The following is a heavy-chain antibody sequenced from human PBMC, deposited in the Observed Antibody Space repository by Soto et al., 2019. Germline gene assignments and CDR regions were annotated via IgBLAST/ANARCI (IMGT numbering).Heavy chain of an antibody. CDR2: IIPIFGTA. Sequence: ASVKVSCKASGGTFSSYAISWVRQAPGQGLEWMGGIIPIFGTANYAQKFQGRVTITADESTSTAYMELSSLRSEDTAVYYCARGPKEVDAANAFDIWGQGTMVTVSS. V-gene: IGHV1-69*13. CDR1: GGTFSSYA. D-gene: IGHD2-15*01. CDR3: ARGPKEVDAANAFDI. J-gene: IGHJ3*02.